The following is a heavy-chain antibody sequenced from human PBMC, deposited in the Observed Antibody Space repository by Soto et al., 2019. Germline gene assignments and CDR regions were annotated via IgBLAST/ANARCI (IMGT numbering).Heavy chain of an antibody. CDR3: TTSTPYYYYGMDV. V-gene: IGHV3-15*01. CDR2: IKSKTDGGTT. J-gene: IGHJ6*02. CDR1: GFTFSNAW. Sequence: EVQLVESGGGLVKPGGSLRLSCAASGFTFSNAWMSWVRQAPGKGLEWVGRIKSKTDGGTTDYAAPVKGRFTISRDDSKNTLYLQMNSLKTGDTAVYYCTTSTPYYYYGMDVWGQGTTVTVSS.